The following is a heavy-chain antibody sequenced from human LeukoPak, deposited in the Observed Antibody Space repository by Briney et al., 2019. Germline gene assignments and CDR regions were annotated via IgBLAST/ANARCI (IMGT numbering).Heavy chain of an antibody. Sequence: ASVKVSCKASGDTFSGYYVHWVRQAPGQGLEWMGWMNPKSGGTNYAQKFQGRVTMTREMSISTAYMELSRLRSDDTAVYYCAEMADGAIGVWGQGTMVTVSS. CDR2: MNPKSGGT. CDR3: AEMADGAIGV. J-gene: IGHJ3*01. D-gene: IGHD2-8*01. CDR1: GDTFSGYY. V-gene: IGHV1-2*02.